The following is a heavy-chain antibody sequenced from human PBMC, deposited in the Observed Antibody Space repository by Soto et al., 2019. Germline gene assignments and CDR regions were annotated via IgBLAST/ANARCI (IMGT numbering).Heavy chain of an antibody. CDR1: GYTFTDYL. J-gene: IGHJ4*02. V-gene: IGHV1-46*03. CDR2: ISPSSTYT. CDR3: AREMAGTYYFDF. Sequence: EASVKVSCKASGYTFTDYLIHWVRRAPGQGPEWLGIISPSSTYTAYSQRFQGRVTMTKDTSASTVYMDLSSLRSDDTAVYYCAREMAGTYYFDFWGQGTLVTVSS. D-gene: IGHD6-19*01.